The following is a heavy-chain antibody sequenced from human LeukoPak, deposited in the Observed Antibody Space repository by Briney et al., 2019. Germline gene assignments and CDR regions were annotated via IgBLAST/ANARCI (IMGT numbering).Heavy chain of an antibody. CDR2: IIPIFGTA. V-gene: IGHV1-69*13. Sequence: GASVKVSCKASGGIFSRYAISWVRQAPGQGLEWMGGIIPIFGTANYAQKFQGRVTITADESTSTAYMELSSLRSEDTAVYFCASLPSIAARPTRLDALDIWGQGTMVTVSS. D-gene: IGHD6-6*01. J-gene: IGHJ3*02. CDR1: GGIFSRYA. CDR3: ASLPSIAARPTRLDALDI.